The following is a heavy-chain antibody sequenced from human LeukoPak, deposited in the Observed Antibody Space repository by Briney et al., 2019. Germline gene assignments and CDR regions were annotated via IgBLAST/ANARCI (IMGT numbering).Heavy chain of an antibody. CDR1: GYTFTGYY. D-gene: IGHD3-22*01. Sequence: ASVKVSCKASGYTFTGYYMHWVRQATGQGLEWMGWMNPNSGNTGYAQKFQGRVTMTRNTSISTAYMELSSLRSEDTAVYHCARGTMTNPSAFDIWGQGTMVTVSS. V-gene: IGHV1-8*02. CDR2: MNPNSGNT. J-gene: IGHJ3*02. CDR3: ARGTMTNPSAFDI.